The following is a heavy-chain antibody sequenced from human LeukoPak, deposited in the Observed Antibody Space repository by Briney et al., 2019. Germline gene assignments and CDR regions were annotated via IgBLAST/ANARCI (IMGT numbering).Heavy chain of an antibody. J-gene: IGHJ4*02. CDR3: AKDKIRYSYGSAFDY. D-gene: IGHD5-18*01. CDR1: GFTFDDYA. Sequence: PGGSLRLSCAASGFTFDDYAMHWVRQAPGKGLEWVSGISWNSGSIGYADSVKGRFTISRDNAKNSLYLQMNSLRAEDTALYYCAKDKIRYSYGSAFDYWGQGTLVTVSS. CDR2: ISWNSGSI. V-gene: IGHV3-9*01.